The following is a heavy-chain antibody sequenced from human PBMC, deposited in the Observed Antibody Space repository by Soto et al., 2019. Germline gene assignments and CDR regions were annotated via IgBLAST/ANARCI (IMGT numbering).Heavy chain of an antibody. Sequence: QVQLVESGGGVVQPGRSLRLSCVASGFTFSTHGIHWVRQAPGKGLEWVAVISYDGSNKYYADSVKGRFTISRDNSKNTLYLQMNSLTTADTAVYFCAKGHDLARDQYYYGLDVWGPGTTVTVSS. CDR3: AKGHDLARDQYYYGLDV. D-gene: IGHD3-16*01. V-gene: IGHV3-30*18. CDR1: GFTFSTHG. CDR2: ISYDGSNK. J-gene: IGHJ6*02.